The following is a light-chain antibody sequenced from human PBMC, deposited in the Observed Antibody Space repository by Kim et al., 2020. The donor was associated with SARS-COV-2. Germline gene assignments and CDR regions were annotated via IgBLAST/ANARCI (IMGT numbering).Light chain of an antibody. CDR1: IFANKS. Sequence: SYELTQPPSVSVSPGQTVRITCSGNIFANKSVQWFQQKQGQAPVLIIYIDSDRHSGLPGRFSGSSSGTTATLTISRGEVEDEADYYCYSAAGSSTVQLGG. J-gene: IGLJ2*01. V-gene: IGLV3-27*01. CDR3: YSAAGSSTVQ. CDR2: IDS.